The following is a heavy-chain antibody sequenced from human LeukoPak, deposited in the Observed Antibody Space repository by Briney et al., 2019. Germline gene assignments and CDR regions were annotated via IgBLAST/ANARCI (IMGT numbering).Heavy chain of an antibody. Sequence: GGSLRLSCAASGFTFDDYAMHWVRQAPGKGLEWVSGISWNSGSIGYADSVKGRFTISRDNAKNSLYLQMNSLRAEDTAVYYCAKLSLAAGFDYWGQGTLVTVSS. J-gene: IGHJ4*02. CDR1: GFTFDDYA. CDR2: ISWNSGSI. V-gene: IGHV3-9*01. D-gene: IGHD6-25*01. CDR3: AKLSLAAGFDY.